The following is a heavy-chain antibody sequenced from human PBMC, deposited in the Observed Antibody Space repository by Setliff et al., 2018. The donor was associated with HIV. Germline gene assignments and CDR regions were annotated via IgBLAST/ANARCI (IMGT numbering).Heavy chain of an antibody. CDR2: IYSSGTT. D-gene: IGHD2-15*01. V-gene: IGHV4-4*08. Sequence: SETLSLTCTVSGGPMSGYYWSWLRQSPVKGLEWIGYIYSSGTTDYNPSFKSRVSISLDTSRSQFSLMLSSVTAADTAIYYCAKYWRASGTYVFDIWGLGTMVTVSS. CDR3: AKYWRASGTYVFDI. CDR1: GGPMSGYY. J-gene: IGHJ3*02.